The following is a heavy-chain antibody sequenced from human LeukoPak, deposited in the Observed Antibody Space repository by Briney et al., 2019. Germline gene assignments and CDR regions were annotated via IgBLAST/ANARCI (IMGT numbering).Heavy chain of an antibody. CDR1: GFTFSNYW. V-gene: IGHV3-74*01. Sequence: PGGPLRLSCAASGFTFSNYWMHWVRQAPGKGLVWVSRINSDGSSTRYADSVKGRFTISRDNAKNTLYLQMNSLRAEDTAVYYCGRELDWLPTLDYWGQGTLVTVSS. D-gene: IGHD3-9*01. CDR3: GRELDWLPTLDY. J-gene: IGHJ4*02. CDR2: INSDGSST.